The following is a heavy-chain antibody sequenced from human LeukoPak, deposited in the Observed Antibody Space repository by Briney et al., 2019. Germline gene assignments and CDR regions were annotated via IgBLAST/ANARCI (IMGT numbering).Heavy chain of an antibody. CDR2: ISYDGSNK. J-gene: IGHJ4*02. V-gene: IGHV3-30-3*01. CDR3: ARDLGGGKSAFDY. Sequence: GRSLRLSCVVSGFTFSTYAMHWVRQAPGKGLEGVALISYDGSNKYYADSVKGRLTISRDNSKNTLYLQINSLRTEDTAVYYCARDLGGGKSAFDYWGQGTLVTVSS. CDR1: GFTFSTYA. D-gene: IGHD4-23*01.